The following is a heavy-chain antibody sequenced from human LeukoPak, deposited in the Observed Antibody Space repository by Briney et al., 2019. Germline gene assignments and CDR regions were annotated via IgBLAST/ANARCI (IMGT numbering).Heavy chain of an antibody. D-gene: IGHD1-1*01. CDR2: IGGGGTE. CDR1: GFTITTYA. J-gene: IGHJ4*02. Sequence: QPGGSLRLSCAASGFTITTYAVNWVRQAPGKGLEWVSGIGGGGTEYYADSVKGRFIISSDSSQNLVNLQMNSLTVEDTAVYYCARAQRALDYWGQGTLVTVSS. V-gene: IGHV3-23*01. CDR3: ARAQRALDY.